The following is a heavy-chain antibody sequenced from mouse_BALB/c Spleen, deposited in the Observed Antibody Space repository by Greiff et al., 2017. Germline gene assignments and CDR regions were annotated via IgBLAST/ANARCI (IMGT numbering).Heavy chain of an antibody. CDR3: ARWVQFAY. CDR2: IDPANGNT. J-gene: IGHJ3*01. V-gene: IGHV14-3*02. CDR1: GFNIKDTY. Sequence: EVQVVESGAELVKPGASVKLSCTASGFNIKDTYMHWVKQRPEQGLEWIGRIDPANGNTKYDPKFQGKATITADTSSNTAYLQLSSLTSEDTAVYYCARWVQFAYWGQGTLVTVSA.